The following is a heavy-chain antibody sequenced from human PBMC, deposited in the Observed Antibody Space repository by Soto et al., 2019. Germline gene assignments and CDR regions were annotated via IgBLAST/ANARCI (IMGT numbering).Heavy chain of an antibody. V-gene: IGHV3-33*01. D-gene: IGHD2-2*01. CDR3: ARARGYQPNYGMAV. CDR2: IWYDGSNK. CDR1: GFTFSSYG. J-gene: IGHJ6*02. Sequence: GGSLRLSCAASGFTFSSYGMHGVRQAPGKGLEWVAVIWYDGSNKYYADSVKGRFTISRDNSKNTLYLQMNSLRAEDTAVYYWARARGYQPNYGMAVWGQGTTVTLSS.